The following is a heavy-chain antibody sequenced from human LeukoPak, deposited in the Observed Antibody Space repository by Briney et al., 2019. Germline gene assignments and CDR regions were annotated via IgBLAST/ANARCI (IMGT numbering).Heavy chain of an antibody. CDR2: LYSDGNT. Sequence: GGSLRLSCAASGFAVTTNDMTWVRQAPGKGLEWVSVLYSDGNTKYADSVQGRFTISRDNSKNTLYLEMNSLSPDDTAVYYCARGVEPLAANTLAYWGQGTLVTVSS. CDR1: GFAVTTND. J-gene: IGHJ4*02. D-gene: IGHD1-14*01. V-gene: IGHV3-53*01. CDR3: ARGVEPLAANTLAY.